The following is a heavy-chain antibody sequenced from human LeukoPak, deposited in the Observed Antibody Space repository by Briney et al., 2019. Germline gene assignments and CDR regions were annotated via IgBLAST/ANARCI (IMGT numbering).Heavy chain of an antibody. Sequence: ASVKVSCKASGYTFTGYYMHWVRRAPGQGLEWMGWINPNSGGTNYAQKFQGRVTMTRDTSISTAYMELSSLRSEDTAVYYCAREPGIAAAGSTVLDYWGQGTLVTVSS. J-gene: IGHJ4*02. V-gene: IGHV1-2*02. CDR3: AREPGIAAAGSTVLDY. CDR1: GYTFTGYY. CDR2: INPNSGGT. D-gene: IGHD6-13*01.